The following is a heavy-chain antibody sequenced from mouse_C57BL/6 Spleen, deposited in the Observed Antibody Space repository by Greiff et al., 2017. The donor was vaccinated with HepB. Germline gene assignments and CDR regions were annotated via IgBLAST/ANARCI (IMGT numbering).Heavy chain of an antibody. CDR1: GYTFTSYW. CDR2: IDPSDSDT. D-gene: IGHD3-3*01. J-gene: IGHJ4*01. V-gene: IGHV1-52*01. Sequence: QVQLQQPGAELVRPGSSVKLSCKASGYTFTSYWMHWVKQRPIQGLEWIGNIDPSDSDTHYNQKFKDKATLTVDKSSSTAYMQLSILTSEDSAVYYCARYTRDYAMDYWGQGTSVTVSS. CDR3: ARYTRDYAMDY.